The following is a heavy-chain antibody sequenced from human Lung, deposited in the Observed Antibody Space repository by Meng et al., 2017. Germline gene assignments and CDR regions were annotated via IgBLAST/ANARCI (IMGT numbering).Heavy chain of an antibody. Sequence: QVQLVQSGSELKKPGASVKVSCKASGYTFTTYTINWVRQAHGRGLEWMGWISTNTGNPTYVQGFTGRFVLFLDTSVSTAHLQISSLEAADTAVYYCARGGDFDPWGQGTLVTVSS. D-gene: IGHD2/OR15-2a*01. J-gene: IGHJ5*02. CDR2: ISTNTGNP. V-gene: IGHV7-4-1*02. CDR1: GYTFTTYT. CDR3: ARGGDFDP.